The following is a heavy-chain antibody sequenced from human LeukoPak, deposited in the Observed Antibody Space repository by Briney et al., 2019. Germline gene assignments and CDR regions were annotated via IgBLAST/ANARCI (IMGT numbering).Heavy chain of an antibody. CDR3: ARVNYYDSSGYGIYDI. CDR1: GVSVSSYY. CDR2: IYYSGST. J-gene: IGHJ3*02. Sequence: PSETLSLTCTVSGVSVSSYYWSWIRQPPGKGLEWIGYIYYSGSTNYNPSLKSRVTISVDTSKNQFSLKLSSVTAADTAVYYCARVNYYDSSGYGIYDIWGQGTMVTVSS. V-gene: IGHV4-59*02. D-gene: IGHD3-22*01.